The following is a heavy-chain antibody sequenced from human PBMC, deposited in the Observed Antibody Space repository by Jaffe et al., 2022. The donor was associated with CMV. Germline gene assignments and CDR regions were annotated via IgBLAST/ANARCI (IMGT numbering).Heavy chain of an antibody. D-gene: IGHD3-10*01. CDR3: TTEGSAGYYYPSGSYKYYDY. V-gene: IGHV3-15*01. J-gene: IGHJ4*02. CDR2: IKSKTDDGTT. Sequence: EVQLVESGGGLVKPGGSLRLSCAASGFTFSKAWMSWVRQAPGKGLEWVGRIKSKTDDGTTEYAAPVKGRFSISRDDSKNTLHLQMNSLKTEDTAVYYCTTEGSAGYYYPSGSYKYYDYWGQGTLVTVSS. CDR1: GFTFSKAW.